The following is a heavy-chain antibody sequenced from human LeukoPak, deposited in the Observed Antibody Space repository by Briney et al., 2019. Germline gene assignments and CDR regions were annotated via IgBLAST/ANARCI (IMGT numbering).Heavy chain of an antibody. D-gene: IGHD3-16*01. J-gene: IGHJ4*02. V-gene: IGHV3-30-3*01. CDR3: ARDRQGGNWGDFDF. CDR2: ISYDGSNK. CDR1: GFTFSSHA. Sequence: GGSLRLSCAASGFTFSSHAIHWVRQAPGKGLEWVALISYDGSNKHYADSVKGRFTISRDNSRNTLCLQMNSLRAEDTAVYYCARDRQGGNWGDFDFWGQGTLVTVSS.